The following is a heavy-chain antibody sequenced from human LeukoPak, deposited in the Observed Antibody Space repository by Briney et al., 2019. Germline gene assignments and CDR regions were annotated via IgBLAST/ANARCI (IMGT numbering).Heavy chain of an antibody. CDR1: GYSISSGYY. Sequence: SETLSLTXAVSGYSISSGYYWGWIRQPPGKGLEWIGSIYHSGSTYYNPSLKSRVTISVDTSKNQFSLKLSSVTAADTAVYYCARIHCSSTSCYAFDIWGQGTMVTVSS. CDR2: IYHSGST. D-gene: IGHD2-2*01. J-gene: IGHJ3*02. CDR3: ARIHCSSTSCYAFDI. V-gene: IGHV4-38-2*01.